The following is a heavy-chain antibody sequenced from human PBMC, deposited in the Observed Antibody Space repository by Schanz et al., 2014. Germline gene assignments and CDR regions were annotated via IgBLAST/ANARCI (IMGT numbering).Heavy chain of an antibody. V-gene: IGHV3-30*18. CDR2: IYYNGTNK. J-gene: IGHJ6*02. Sequence: QVQLVESGGGVVQPGRSLRLSCAASGFNFSNYDIHWVRQAPGKGLEWVALIYYNGTNKYYADSVKGRFTISRDNSQNPLNMQRNPLRTEDTAVYYCAKKLNRRGGQTNFYYYYGMDVWGQGTTVTVSS. CDR1: GFNFSNYD. CDR3: AKKLNRRGGQTNFYYYYGMDV. D-gene: IGHD3-10*01.